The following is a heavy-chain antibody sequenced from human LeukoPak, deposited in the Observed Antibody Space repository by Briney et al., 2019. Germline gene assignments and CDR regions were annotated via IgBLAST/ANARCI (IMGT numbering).Heavy chain of an antibody. CDR1: GGSISSSNW. J-gene: IGHJ4*02. CDR2: IYHSGST. Sequence: SSETLSLTCAVSGGSISSSNWWSWVRQPPGKGLEWIGEIYHSGSTNYNPSLKSRVTISVDKSKNQFSLKLSYVTAADTAVYYCARGGYSQYYFDYWGQGTLVTVSS. D-gene: IGHD3-22*01. V-gene: IGHV4-4*02. CDR3: ARGGYSQYYFDY.